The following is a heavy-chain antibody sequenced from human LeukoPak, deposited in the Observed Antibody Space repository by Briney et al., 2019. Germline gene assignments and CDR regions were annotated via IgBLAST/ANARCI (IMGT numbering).Heavy chain of an antibody. J-gene: IGHJ6*03. Sequence: GGSLRLSCAASGFTFSSYWMSWVRQAPGKGLEWVANIKQDGSEKYYVDSVKGRFTISRDNAKSSLYLQMNSLRAEDTAVYYCARDPHTVTSYYYYMDVWGKGITVTVSS. CDR1: GFTFSSYW. V-gene: IGHV3-7*01. D-gene: IGHD4-17*01. CDR2: IKQDGSEK. CDR3: ARDPHTVTSYYYYMDV.